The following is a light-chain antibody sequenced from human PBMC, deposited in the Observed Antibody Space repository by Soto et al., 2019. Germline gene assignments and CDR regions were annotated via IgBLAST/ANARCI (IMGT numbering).Light chain of an antibody. Sequence: EIVMTQSPATLSVSPGERATLSCRASQSVSSNLAWYQQKPGQAPRLLIYGASTRATGIPARLSGSGSGTEFTLTISSLQSDDFALYYCQQYNNWPRWTFGPGTKVEIK. CDR3: QQYNNWPRWT. CDR2: GAS. CDR1: QSVSSN. J-gene: IGKJ1*01. V-gene: IGKV3-15*01.